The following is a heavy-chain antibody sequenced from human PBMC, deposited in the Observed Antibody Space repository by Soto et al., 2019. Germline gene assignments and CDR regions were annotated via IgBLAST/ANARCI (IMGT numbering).Heavy chain of an antibody. D-gene: IGHD3-22*01. CDR1: GDTFSSYA. Sequence: QVQLVQSGAEVKKPGSSVKVSCKASGDTFSSYAISWVRQAPGQGLEWMGGIIPIFCTANYAQKFRGRVTITADESTSTAYMELSSLRSEDTAVYYCARDGSGYRSRASPMDVWGQGTTVTVSS. V-gene: IGHV1-69*01. CDR2: IIPIFCTA. CDR3: ARDGSGYRSRASPMDV. J-gene: IGHJ6*02.